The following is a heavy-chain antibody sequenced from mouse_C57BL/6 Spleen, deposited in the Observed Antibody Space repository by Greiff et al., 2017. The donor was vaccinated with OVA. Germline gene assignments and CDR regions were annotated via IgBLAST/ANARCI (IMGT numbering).Heavy chain of an antibody. D-gene: IGHD3-2*02. J-gene: IGHJ3*01. Sequence: VQLQQSGAELVKPGASVKISCKASGYAFSSYWMNWVKQRPGKGLEWIGQIYPGDGDTNYNGKFKGKATLTADNSSSTAYMQLSRLTSEDSAVYFCARTAQATAWLGYWGQGTLVTVSA. V-gene: IGHV1-80*01. CDR2: IYPGDGDT. CDR1: GYAFSSYW. CDR3: ARTAQATAWLGY.